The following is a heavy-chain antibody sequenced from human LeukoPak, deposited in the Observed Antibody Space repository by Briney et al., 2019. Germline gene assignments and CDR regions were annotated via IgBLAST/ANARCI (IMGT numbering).Heavy chain of an antibody. Sequence: PGGSLRLSCAASGFTFSSYGMHWVRQAPGKGLEWVAFIRYDGSNKYDADSVKGRFTISRDNSKNTLYLQMNSLRAEDTAVYYCATAYYDFWSGYYNWGQGTLVTVSS. V-gene: IGHV3-30*02. CDR3: ATAYYDFWSGYYN. CDR2: IRYDGSNK. J-gene: IGHJ4*02. CDR1: GFTFSSYG. D-gene: IGHD3-3*01.